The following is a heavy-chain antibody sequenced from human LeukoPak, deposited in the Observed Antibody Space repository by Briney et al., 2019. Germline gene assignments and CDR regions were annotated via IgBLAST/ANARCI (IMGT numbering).Heavy chain of an antibody. V-gene: IGHV4-34*01. CDR1: GGSFSSCY. D-gene: IGHD6-13*01. CDR2: INHSGST. CDR3: ARVPAGYSWYYFDY. J-gene: IGHJ4*02. Sequence: SETLSLTCAVYGGSFSSCYWSWIRQPPGKGLEWIGEINHSGSTNYNPSLKSRVTISVDTSKNQFSLKLSSVTAADTAVYYCARVPAGYSWYYFDYWGQGTLVTVSS.